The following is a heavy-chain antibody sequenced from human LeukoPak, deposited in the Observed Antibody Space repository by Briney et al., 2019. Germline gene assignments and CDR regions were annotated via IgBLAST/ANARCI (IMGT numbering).Heavy chain of an antibody. D-gene: IGHD1-20*01. Sequence: PSETLSLTCTVSGGSISSYYWSWIRQPPGKGLEWIGYIYYSGSTNYNPSLKSRVTISVDTSKNQFSLKLSSVTAADTAVYYCARHGITGTVDYWGQGTLVTVSP. CDR3: ARHGITGTVDY. V-gene: IGHV4-59*01. CDR1: GGSISSYY. J-gene: IGHJ4*02. CDR2: IYYSGST.